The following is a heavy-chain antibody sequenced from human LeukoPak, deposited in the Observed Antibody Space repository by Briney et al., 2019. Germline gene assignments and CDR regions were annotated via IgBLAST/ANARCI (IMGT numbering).Heavy chain of an antibody. CDR1: GYTFTSYD. CDR3: ARGIVVAVQYYFDY. Sequence: ASVKVSCKASGYTFTSYDINWVRQATGQGLEWMGWMNPNSGKTGYAQKFQGRVTMTRSTSISTAYMELSSLRSEDTAVYYCARGIVVAVQYYFDYWGQGSLVTVSS. D-gene: IGHD2-15*01. J-gene: IGHJ4*02. CDR2: MNPNSGKT. V-gene: IGHV1-8*01.